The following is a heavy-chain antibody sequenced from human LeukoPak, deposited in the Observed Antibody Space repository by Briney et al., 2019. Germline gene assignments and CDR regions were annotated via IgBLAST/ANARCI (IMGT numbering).Heavy chain of an antibody. Sequence: SETLSLTCTVSGGSISSYYWSWIRQPAGKGLEWIGRIYTSGSTNYNPSLKSRVTMSVDTSKNQFSLKLSSVTAADTAVYYCARDRGGSGSYYNRYNWLDPWGQGTLVTVSS. CDR3: ARDRGGSGSYYNRYNWLDP. D-gene: IGHD3-10*01. V-gene: IGHV4-4*07. CDR1: GGSISSYY. CDR2: IYTSGST. J-gene: IGHJ5*02.